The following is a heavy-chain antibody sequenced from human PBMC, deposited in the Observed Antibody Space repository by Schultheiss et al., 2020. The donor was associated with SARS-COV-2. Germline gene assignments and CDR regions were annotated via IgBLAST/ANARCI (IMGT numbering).Heavy chain of an antibody. D-gene: IGHD3-10*01. Sequence: GGSLRLSCAASGFTFSSYAMSWVRQAPGKGLEWVSAISGSGGSTYYADSVKGRFTISRDNSKNTLYLQMNSLRVEDTAVYYCAKCGDYYYYYGMDVWGQGTTVTVSS. V-gene: IGHV3-23*01. J-gene: IGHJ6*02. CDR3: AKCGDYYYYYGMDV. CDR2: ISGSGGST. CDR1: GFTFSSYA.